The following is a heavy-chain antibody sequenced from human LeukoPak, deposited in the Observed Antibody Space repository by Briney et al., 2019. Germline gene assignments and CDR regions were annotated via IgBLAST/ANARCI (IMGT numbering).Heavy chain of an antibody. D-gene: IGHD3-22*01. V-gene: IGHV1-46*01. CDR2: INPSGGST. CDR3: ATRGGSGYFY. Sequence: ASVKVSCKASGYTFTSYYMHWVRQAPGQGLEWMGIINPSGGSTSYAQKFQGRVTMTEDTSTDTAYMELSSLRSEDTAVYYCATRGGSGYFYWGQGTLVTVSS. J-gene: IGHJ4*02. CDR1: GYTFTSYY.